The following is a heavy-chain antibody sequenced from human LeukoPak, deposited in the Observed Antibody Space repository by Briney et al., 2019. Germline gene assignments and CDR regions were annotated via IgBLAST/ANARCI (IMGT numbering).Heavy chain of an antibody. CDR1: GYSFTFYR. V-gene: IGHV5-51*01. CDR2: TFPGDSDT. CDR3: ARLAAPAPVLYYFVC. J-gene: IGHJ4*02. Sequence: ESLKIPWKASGYSFTFYRIGCVLQMPAKRLYSMGITFPGDSDTRYTPSFQGQVIIAADKSISTAYLQWSSLKASDTAMYHRARLAAPAPVLYYFVCLRQGTLVTVSS. D-gene: IGHD6-6*01.